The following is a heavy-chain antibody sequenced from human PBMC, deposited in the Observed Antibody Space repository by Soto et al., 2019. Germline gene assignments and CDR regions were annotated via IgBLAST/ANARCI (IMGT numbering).Heavy chain of an antibody. CDR2: FDPEDGET. CDR1: GYTLTELS. Sequence: GASVKVSCEVSGYTLTELSMHWVRQAPGKGLEWMGGFDPEDGETIYAQKFQGRVTMTEDTSTDTAYMELSSLRSEDTAVYYCATATTIFGVVPSPPVWFDPWGQATLVTVSS. D-gene: IGHD3-3*01. J-gene: IGHJ5*02. V-gene: IGHV1-24*01. CDR3: ATATTIFGVVPSPPVWFDP.